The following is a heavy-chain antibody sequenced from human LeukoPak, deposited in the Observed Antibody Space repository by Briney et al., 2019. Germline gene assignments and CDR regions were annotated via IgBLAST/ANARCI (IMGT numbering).Heavy chain of an antibody. CDR1: GYTFSSFG. D-gene: IGHD3-10*01. Sequence: GGSVKVSCKASGYTFSSFGISWVGQAPGQGLEWMGWISAYNGNTNYAQKLQGRVTMTTDTSTSTAYMELRSLRSDDTAVYYCARVLTMVRGAFNWFDPWGQGTLVTVSS. J-gene: IGHJ5*02. CDR3: ARVLTMVRGAFNWFDP. V-gene: IGHV1-18*01. CDR2: ISAYNGNT.